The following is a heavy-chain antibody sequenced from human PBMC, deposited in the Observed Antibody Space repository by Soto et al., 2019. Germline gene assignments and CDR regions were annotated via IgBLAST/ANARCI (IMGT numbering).Heavy chain of an antibody. CDR3: ARIRLTPPPL. V-gene: IGHV4-30-4*01. Sequence: SETLSLTCTVSGGSINSGDYYWSWIRQPPGKGLEWIGYIYYSGSTYYNPPLRSRVTISIDTSKNHFFLNLSSVTAADTAVYYCARIRLTPPPLWGQGTLVTVSS. CDR1: GGSINSGDYY. J-gene: IGHJ1*01. CDR2: IYYSGST. D-gene: IGHD2-15*01.